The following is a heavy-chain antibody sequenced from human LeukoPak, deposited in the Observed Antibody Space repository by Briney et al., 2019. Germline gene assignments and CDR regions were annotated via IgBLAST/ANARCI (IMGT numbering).Heavy chain of an antibody. V-gene: IGHV4-39*07. D-gene: IGHD6-6*01. CDR1: GGSISSSSYY. Sequence: SETLSLTCTVSGGSISSSSYYWGWIRQPPGKGLEWIGSIYTSGSTNYNPSLKSRVTMSVDTSKNQFSLKLSSVTAADTAVYYCARDFFEAARPGPWGQGTLVTVSS. CDR2: IYTSGST. CDR3: ARDFFEAARPGP. J-gene: IGHJ4*02.